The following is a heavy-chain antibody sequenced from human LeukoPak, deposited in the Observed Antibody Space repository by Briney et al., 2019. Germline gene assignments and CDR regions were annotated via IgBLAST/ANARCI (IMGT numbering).Heavy chain of an antibody. D-gene: IGHD6-19*01. J-gene: IGHJ4*02. V-gene: IGHV1-46*01. CDR2: INPNDGTT. CDR1: GYTFTSYY. Sequence: GSSVKVSCKASGYTFTSYYIHWVREAPGQGLDWMGIINPNDGTTTYAQKFQGGVTMTRDTSTTTVYMELSSLRSDDTAVYYCARDKGIGWYHFDYWGQGTLVTVSS. CDR3: ARDKGIGWYHFDY.